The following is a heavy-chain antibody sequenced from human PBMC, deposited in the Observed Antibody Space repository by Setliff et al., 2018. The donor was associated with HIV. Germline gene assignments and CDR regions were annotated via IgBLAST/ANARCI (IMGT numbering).Heavy chain of an antibody. Sequence: ASVKVSCKASGYTFTGYYIHWVRQAPGQGLEWMGWINPNSGDTNYAQNFQGRVTMTRDTSISTAYMELSRLRSDDTAVYYCARDLTNPDSFDLWGQGTTVTVSS. CDR2: INPNSGDT. CDR1: GYTFTGYY. D-gene: IGHD2-8*01. J-gene: IGHJ3*01. V-gene: IGHV1-2*02. CDR3: ARDLTNPDSFDL.